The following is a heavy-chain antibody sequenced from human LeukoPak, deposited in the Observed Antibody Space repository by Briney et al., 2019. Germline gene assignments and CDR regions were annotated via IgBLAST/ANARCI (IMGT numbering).Heavy chain of an antibody. D-gene: IGHD4-17*01. CDR1: GGSVSSGSYY. CDR3: ARLDYTDLYFDY. Sequence: PSETLSLTCTVSGGSVSSGSYYWSWIRQPAGRGLEWIGRIYTSVSTNYNPSLKSRVTISVDTSKNQFSLKLTSVTAADTAVYYCARLDYTDLYFDYWGQGTLVTVSS. CDR2: IYTSVST. V-gene: IGHV4-61*02. J-gene: IGHJ4*02.